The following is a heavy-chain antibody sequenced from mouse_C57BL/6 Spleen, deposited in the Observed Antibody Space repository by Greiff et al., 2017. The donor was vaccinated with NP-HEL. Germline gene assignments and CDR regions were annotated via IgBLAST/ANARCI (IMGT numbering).Heavy chain of an antibody. CDR1: GYTFTSYG. Sequence: QVQLQQSGAELARPGASVKLSCKASGYTFTSYGISWVKQRTGQGLEWIGEIYPRSGNTYYNEKFKGKATLTADKSSSTAYMELRSLTSEDSAVYFCARCGDGYYPTRWDYWGQGTSVTVSS. D-gene: IGHD2-3*01. J-gene: IGHJ4*01. CDR3: ARCGDGYYPTRWDY. V-gene: IGHV1-81*01. CDR2: IYPRSGNT.